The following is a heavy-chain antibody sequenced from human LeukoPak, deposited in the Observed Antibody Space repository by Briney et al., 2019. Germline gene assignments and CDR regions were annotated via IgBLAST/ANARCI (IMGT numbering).Heavy chain of an antibody. CDR2: INSDGSST. J-gene: IGHJ3*02. Sequence: GGSLRLSCAASGFTFSSYAMSWVRQAPGKGLVWVSRINSDGSSTSYADSVKGRFTISRDNAKNTLYLQMNSLRAEDTAVYYCARAIGSLSADYYDSSGYPQGYDAFDIWGQGTMVTVSS. V-gene: IGHV3-74*01. CDR1: GFTFSSYA. D-gene: IGHD3-22*01. CDR3: ARAIGSLSADYYDSSGYPQGYDAFDI.